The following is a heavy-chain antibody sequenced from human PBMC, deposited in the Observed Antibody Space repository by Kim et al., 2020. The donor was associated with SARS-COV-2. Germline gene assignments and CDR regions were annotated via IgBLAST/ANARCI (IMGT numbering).Heavy chain of an antibody. CDR1: GFTFSNYA. Sequence: GGSLRLSCAASGFTFSNYAMSWVRQAPGKGLEWVSAITGNGGSTYYADSVQGRFTISRDNSKNTLFLQMNSLRAEDTAVYFCAKRGWVAVAATGYFDYWGQGTLVTVSS. D-gene: IGHD6-19*01. J-gene: IGHJ4*02. CDR3: AKRGWVAVAATGYFDY. CDR2: ITGNGGST. V-gene: IGHV3-23*01.